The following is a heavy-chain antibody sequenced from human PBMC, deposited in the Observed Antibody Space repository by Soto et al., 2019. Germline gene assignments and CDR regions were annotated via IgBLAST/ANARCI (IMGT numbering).Heavy chain of an antibody. D-gene: IGHD6-19*01. CDR1: GYSFTSYW. J-gene: IGHJ6*03. V-gene: IGHV5-51*01. CDR3: ARHGYSSGWKGYYYYMDV. CDR2: IYPGDSDT. Sequence: GESLKISCKGSGYSFTSYWIGWVRQMPGKGLEWMGIIYPGDSDTRYSPSFQGQVTISADKSISTAYLQWSSLKASDTAMYYCARHGYSSGWKGYYYYMDVWGKGTTVTVSS.